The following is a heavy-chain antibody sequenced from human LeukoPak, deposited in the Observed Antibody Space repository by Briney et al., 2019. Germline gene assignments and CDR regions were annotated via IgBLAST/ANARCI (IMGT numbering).Heavy chain of an antibody. D-gene: IGHD3-10*01. Sequence: PSETLSLTCTVSGGSISRGGYYWSWIRQHPGKGLEWIGYIYYSGSTYYNPSLKSRVTISVDTSKNQFSLKLSSVTAADTAVYYCARGMRGVRGGTSGIDYWGQGTLVTVSS. CDR2: IYYSGST. CDR1: GGSISRGGYY. V-gene: IGHV4-31*03. CDR3: ARGMRGVRGGTSGIDY. J-gene: IGHJ4*02.